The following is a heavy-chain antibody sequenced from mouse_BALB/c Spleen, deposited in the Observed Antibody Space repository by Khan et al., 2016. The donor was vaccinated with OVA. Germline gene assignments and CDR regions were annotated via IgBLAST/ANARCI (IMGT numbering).Heavy chain of an antibody. CDR1: GYSITSDYA. D-gene: IGHD2-10*02. CDR3: ARVYGGDFDY. J-gene: IGHJ2*01. Sequence: VQLKESGPGLVKPSQSLSLTCTVTGYSITSDYAWNWIRQFPGNTLEWMGFISYSGNTKYNPSLKSRISITRDTSKNQFFLQLNSVTFEDTATYYCARVYGGDFDYWGHGTALTVSS. V-gene: IGHV3-2*02. CDR2: ISYSGNT.